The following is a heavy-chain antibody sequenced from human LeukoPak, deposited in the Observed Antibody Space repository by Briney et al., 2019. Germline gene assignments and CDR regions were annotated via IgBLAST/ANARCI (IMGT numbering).Heavy chain of an antibody. CDR1: GYTFTSYG. CDR3: ARSRYGDYADY. J-gene: IGHJ4*02. CDR2: ISAYNGNT. Sequence: ASVKVSCKASGYTFTSYGISWVRQAPGQGLEWMGWISAYNGNTNYAQKLQGRVTMTTDTSTSTDYMELRSLRSDDTAVYYCARSRYGDYADYWGQGTLVTVSS. V-gene: IGHV1-18*01. D-gene: IGHD4-17*01.